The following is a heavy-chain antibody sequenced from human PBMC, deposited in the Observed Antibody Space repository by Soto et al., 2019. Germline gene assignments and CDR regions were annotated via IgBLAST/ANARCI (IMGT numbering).Heavy chain of an antibody. D-gene: IGHD3-22*01. CDR2: IWYDGSTK. V-gene: IGHV3-33*01. CDR3: AGGPHYDSRGYIVFGI. Sequence: QVQLVESGGGVVQPGRSLRLSCAASGFTFSSYAMHWVRQAPGKGLERVADIWYDGSTKYYADSLKGRFTISRDNSKKTRYLQMSGLRAEDTAVYAWAGGPHYDSRGYIVFGIWGRGTMVTVSS. J-gene: IGHJ3*02. CDR1: GFTFSSYA.